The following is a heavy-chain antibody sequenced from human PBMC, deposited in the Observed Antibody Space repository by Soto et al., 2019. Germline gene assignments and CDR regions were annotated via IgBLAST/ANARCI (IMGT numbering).Heavy chain of an antibody. Sequence: QVQLVQSGAEVKKPGASVKVSCKASGYTFNSHGISWVRQAPGHGLEWMGWISAYNGSTNYAQRLKGRVIMTTDTSTSTAYMDLRSLTSDDTAVYYCARGVSTTWYEPTDYWGQGTLVTVSS. CDR1: GYTFNSHG. V-gene: IGHV1-18*04. D-gene: IGHD6-13*01. CDR3: ARGVSTTWYEPTDY. J-gene: IGHJ4*02. CDR2: ISAYNGST.